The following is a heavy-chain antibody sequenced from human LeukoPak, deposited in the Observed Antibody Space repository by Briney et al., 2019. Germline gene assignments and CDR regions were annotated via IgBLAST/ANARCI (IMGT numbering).Heavy chain of an antibody. V-gene: IGHV3-23*01. CDR3: AKAPGYHGSGVKIPQDY. J-gene: IGHJ4*01. CDR2: ISGSGGTT. CDR1: GFTFSGYA. D-gene: IGHD3-10*01. Sequence: PGGSLRLSCAASGFTFSGYAMSWVRQAPGKGLEWVSYISGSGGTTYYADSVKGRFTISRDNSKNILSLQMDSLRSEDTAVYYCAKAPGYHGSGVKIPQDYWGQEPWSPSPQ.